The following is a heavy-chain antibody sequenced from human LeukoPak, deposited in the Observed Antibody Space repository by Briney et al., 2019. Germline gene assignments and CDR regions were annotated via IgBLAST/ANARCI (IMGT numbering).Heavy chain of an antibody. CDR1: GFTFSRYE. D-gene: IGHD5-12*01. J-gene: IGHJ6*03. CDR3: ARVVATSGFYYYYMDV. V-gene: IGHV3-48*03. CDR2: ISSGGSSI. Sequence: GGSLRLSCAASGFTFSRYEMNWVRQAPGKGLEWVSYISSGGSSIFYADSVKGRFTIFRDNAKNSLYLQMNSLRAEDAAVYYCARVVATSGFYYYYMDVWGKGTTVTVSS.